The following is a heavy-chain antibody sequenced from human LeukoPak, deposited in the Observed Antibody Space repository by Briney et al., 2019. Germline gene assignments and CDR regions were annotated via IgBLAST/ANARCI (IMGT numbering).Heavy chain of an antibody. J-gene: IGHJ4*02. V-gene: IGHV3-23*01. CDR2: ISGSGGNT. Sequence: GGSLRLSCAASGFTFSSYPMGWVRQAPRKGLEWVSVISGSGGNTYYADSVKGRFTISRDNSKNTLYLQMNSLRADDTAIYYCARGYSSGLLGYWGQGTLVTVSS. D-gene: IGHD6-19*01. CDR1: GFTFSSYP. CDR3: ARGYSSGLLGY.